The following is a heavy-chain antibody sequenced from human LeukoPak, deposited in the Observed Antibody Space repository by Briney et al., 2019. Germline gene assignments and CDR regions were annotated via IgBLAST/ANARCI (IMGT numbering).Heavy chain of an antibody. Sequence: GRSLRLSCAASGFTFSSYAMHWVRQAPGKGLEWVAIVSYDGGNKYYADSVKGRFTISRDNSNNTMYLQVSSMRAEDTAVYYCERGGRAVIQFRGFGMDVWGKGTTVTVSS. J-gene: IGHJ6*04. CDR2: VSYDGGNK. CDR1: GFTFSSYA. D-gene: IGHD3-3*01. CDR3: ERGGRAVIQFRGFGMDV. V-gene: IGHV3-30*04.